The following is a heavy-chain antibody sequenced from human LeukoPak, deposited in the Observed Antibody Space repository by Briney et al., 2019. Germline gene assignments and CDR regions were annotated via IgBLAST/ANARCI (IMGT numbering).Heavy chain of an antibody. CDR2: INGGGDAT. J-gene: IGHJ3*01. Sequence: GGSLRLSCAASGFTFSSYAMSWVRQAPGKGLEWVSAINGGGDATEYADSVKGRFTISRDNSKKTLYLQMNSLRPEDTAVYYCARCTASCYANAFDVWGQGTLLTVSS. V-gene: IGHV3-23*01. CDR1: GFTFSSYA. CDR3: ARCTASCYANAFDV. D-gene: IGHD2-2*01.